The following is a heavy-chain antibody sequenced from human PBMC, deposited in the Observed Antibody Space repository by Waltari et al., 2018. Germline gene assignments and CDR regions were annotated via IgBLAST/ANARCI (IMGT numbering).Heavy chain of an antibody. CDR1: GYSISSGYY. D-gene: IGHD1-26*01. J-gene: IGHJ4*02. V-gene: IGHV4-38-2*01. CDR3: ARQGWELLRWDY. CDR2: IYHSGST. Sequence: QVQLQESGPGLVKPSETLSLTCAVSGYSISSGYYWGWIRQPPGQGLEWIGSIYHSGSTYYNPALKSRVTISVDTSKNQCALKLSSGTAADTAVYYCARQGWELLRWDYWGQGTLVTVSS.